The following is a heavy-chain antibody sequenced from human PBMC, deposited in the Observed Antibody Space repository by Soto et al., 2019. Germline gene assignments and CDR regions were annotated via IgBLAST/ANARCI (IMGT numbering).Heavy chain of an antibody. CDR1: GGSISSGGYY. CDR2: IYYSGST. Sequence: SETLSLTCTVSGGSISSGGYYWSWIRQHPGKGLEWIGSIYYSGSTYYNPSLKSLATISVDTSNNQFSLKLSSVSAADTAVYYCARDSPPFYYDRSGPLPGYGAFDIWGQGTMVTVSS. J-gene: IGHJ3*02. CDR3: ARDSPPFYYDRSGPLPGYGAFDI. V-gene: IGHV4-31*01. D-gene: IGHD3-22*01.